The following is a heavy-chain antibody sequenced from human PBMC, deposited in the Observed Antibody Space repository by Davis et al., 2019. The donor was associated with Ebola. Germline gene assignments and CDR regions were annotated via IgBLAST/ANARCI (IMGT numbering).Heavy chain of an antibody. CDR2: INPNSGGT. V-gene: IGHV1-2*06. Sequence: ASVKVSFKASGYTFTGYYMHWVRQAPGQGLEWMGRINPNSGGTNYAQKFQGRVTMTRDTSISTAYMELGRLRSDDTAVYYCARDPGGGQPFDYWGQGTLVTVSS. J-gene: IGHJ4*02. CDR1: GYTFTGYY. CDR3: ARDPGGGQPFDY. D-gene: IGHD3-16*01.